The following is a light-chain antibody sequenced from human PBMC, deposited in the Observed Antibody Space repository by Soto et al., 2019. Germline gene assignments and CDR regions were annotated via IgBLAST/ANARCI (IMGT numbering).Light chain of an antibody. CDR2: AAS. J-gene: IGKJ1*01. CDR1: QGISSF. CDR3: QQLYSYPRT. V-gene: IGKV1-9*01. Sequence: DIQLTQSPSFLSASVGDRVTITCRASQGISSFLVWYQQKPGKAPKLLIYAASTLQSGVPSRFSGSGSGTEFTLTISSLQPEDFATYYCQQLYSYPRTFGQGTKVDIK.